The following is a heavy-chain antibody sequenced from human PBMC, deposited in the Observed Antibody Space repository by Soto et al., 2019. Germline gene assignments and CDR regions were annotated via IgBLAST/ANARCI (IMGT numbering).Heavy chain of an antibody. V-gene: IGHV1-46*01. Sequence: ASVKVSCKASGGTFSSYAINWVRQAPGQGLEWMGIINPSGGSTSYAQKFQGRVTMTRDTSTSTVYMELSSLRSEDTAVYYCARDLTMVRGVLPYYYYGMDVWGQGTTVTVSS. CDR1: GGTFSSYA. J-gene: IGHJ6*02. CDR3: ARDLTMVRGVLPYYYYGMDV. CDR2: INPSGGST. D-gene: IGHD3-10*01.